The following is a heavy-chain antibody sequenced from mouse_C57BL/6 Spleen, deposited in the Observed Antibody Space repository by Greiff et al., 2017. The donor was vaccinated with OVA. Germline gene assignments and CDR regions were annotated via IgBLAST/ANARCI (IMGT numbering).Heavy chain of an antibody. CDR3: AREYYGLDD. CDR1: GFNIKDYY. V-gene: IGHV14-2*01. CDR2: IDPEDGAT. D-gene: IGHD1-1*01. Sequence: VQLQQSGAELVKPGASVKLSCTASGFNIKDYYMHWVKQRPEQGLEWIGWIDPEDGATKYAPKFQGKATISADTSSNTAYLQLSSLKSEDTAVYYYAREYYGLDDWGTGTTVTVSS. J-gene: IGHJ1*03.